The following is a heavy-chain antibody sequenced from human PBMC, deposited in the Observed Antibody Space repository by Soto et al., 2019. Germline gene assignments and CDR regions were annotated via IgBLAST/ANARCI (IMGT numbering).Heavy chain of an antibody. J-gene: IGHJ4*02. CDR2: IYYSGST. Sequence: PSENPSPTCPFSGWFISRGGYYWSWVRQHPRKGLEWIGYIYYSGSTYYNPSLKSRVTISVDTSKNQFSLKLSSVTAADTAVYYCARVGCSSTSCYDLHDYWGQGTLVTVSS. V-gene: IGHV4-31*03. CDR3: ARVGCSSTSCYDLHDY. CDR1: GWFISRGGYY. D-gene: IGHD2-2*01.